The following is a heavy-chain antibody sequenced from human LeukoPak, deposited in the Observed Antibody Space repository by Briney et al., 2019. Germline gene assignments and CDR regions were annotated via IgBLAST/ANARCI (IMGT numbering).Heavy chain of an antibody. CDR1: GGSISSGGYS. D-gene: IGHD2-15*01. V-gene: IGHV4-30-2*01. CDR2: IYHSGST. J-gene: IGHJ6*02. CDR3: ARVKSHCSGGSCYYYGMDV. Sequence: SETLSLTCAVSGGSISSGGYSWSWIRQPPGKGLEWIGYIYHSGSTYYNPFLKSRVTISVDRSKNQFSLKLSSVTAADTAVYYCARVKSHCSGGSCYYYGMDVWGQGTTVTVSS.